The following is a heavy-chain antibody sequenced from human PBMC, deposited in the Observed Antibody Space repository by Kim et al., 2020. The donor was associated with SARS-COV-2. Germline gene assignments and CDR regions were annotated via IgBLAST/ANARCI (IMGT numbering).Heavy chain of an antibody. J-gene: IGHJ6*02. Sequence: GGSLRLSCAASGFTFSNAWMSWVRQAPGKGLEWVGRIKSKTDGGTTDYAAPVKGRFTISRDDSKNTLYLQMNSLKTEDTAVYYCTTEYCSGGSCYSFTDYFYRMDVWGPGTPGTVSS. CDR3: TTEYCSGGSCYSFTDYFYRMDV. CDR1: GFTFSNAW. D-gene: IGHD2-15*01. CDR2: IKSKTDGGTT. V-gene: IGHV3-15*01.